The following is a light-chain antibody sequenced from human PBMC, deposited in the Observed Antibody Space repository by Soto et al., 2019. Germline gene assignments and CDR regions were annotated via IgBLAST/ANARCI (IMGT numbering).Light chain of an antibody. CDR2: AAS. J-gene: IGKJ4*01. V-gene: IGKV1-12*01. CDR3: QQTTRFPLT. CDR1: QGISSW. Sequence: DIQMTQSPSFVSASVGDRVTITCRASQGISSWLAWYQHKPGRAPKRLIHAASSLESGVPSRLSGSRSGTAFTLTIRSLHPEEFATYYCQQTTRFPLTFGGGTKVEIK.